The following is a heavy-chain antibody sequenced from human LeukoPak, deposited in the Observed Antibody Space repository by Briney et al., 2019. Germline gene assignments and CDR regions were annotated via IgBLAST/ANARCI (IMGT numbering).Heavy chain of an antibody. CDR3: ARVNGDIDY. CDR2: INPNSGGT. J-gene: IGHJ4*02. CDR1: GYTFTGYY. V-gene: IGHV1-2*02. Sequence: WASVKVSCKASGYTFTGYYMHWVRQAPGQGLEWMGWINPNSGGTNYAQKFQGRVTMTRDTSISTAYMELSSLRSEDTAMYYCARVNGDIDYWGQGTLVTVSS. D-gene: IGHD4-17*01.